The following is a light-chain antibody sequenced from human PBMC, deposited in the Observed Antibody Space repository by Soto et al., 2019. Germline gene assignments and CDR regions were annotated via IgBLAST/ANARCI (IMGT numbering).Light chain of an antibody. V-gene: IGKV3-11*01. CDR3: QQRSNWPPLT. CDR1: QSVSSH. Sequence: EIVLTQSPATLSLSPGERATLSCRASQSVSSHLAWYQQKPGQAPRLLIYDASNMATGIPARFSGSGSGTDFTLTISSLEPEDFAVYCCQQRSNWPPLTFGGGTKVEIK. J-gene: IGKJ4*01. CDR2: DAS.